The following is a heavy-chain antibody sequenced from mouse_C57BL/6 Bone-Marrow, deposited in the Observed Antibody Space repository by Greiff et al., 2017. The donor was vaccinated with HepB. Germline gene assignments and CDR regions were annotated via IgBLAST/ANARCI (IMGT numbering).Heavy chain of an antibody. CDR1: GYTFTSYW. CDR3: SRGDHYGSSYDYYAMDY. Sequence: QVQLQQPGAELVKPGASVKLSCKASGYTFTSYWMHWVKQRPGQGLEWIGMIHPNSGSTNYNEKFKSKATLTVDKSSSTAYMQLSSLTSEDSAVYYWSRGDHYGSSYDYYAMDYWGQGPSVTVSS. V-gene: IGHV1-64*01. CDR2: IHPNSGST. D-gene: IGHD1-1*01. J-gene: IGHJ4*01.